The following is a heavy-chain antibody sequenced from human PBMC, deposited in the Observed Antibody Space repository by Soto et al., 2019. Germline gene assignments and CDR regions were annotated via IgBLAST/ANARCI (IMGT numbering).Heavy chain of an antibody. Sequence: PGGSLILSCAASGFTFSSYWMHLVRQAPGKGLVWVSRINSDGSSTSYADSVKGRFTISRDNAKNTLYLQMNSLRAEDKAVYYCVRVPLVGSYRGYYYYGMDVWGQGTTVTVSS. CDR1: GFTFSSYW. CDR3: VRVPLVGSYRGYYYYGMDV. V-gene: IGHV3-74*01. CDR2: INSDGSST. J-gene: IGHJ6*02. D-gene: IGHD1-26*01.